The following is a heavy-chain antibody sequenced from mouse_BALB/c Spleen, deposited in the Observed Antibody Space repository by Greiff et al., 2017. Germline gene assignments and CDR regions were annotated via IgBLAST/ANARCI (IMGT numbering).Heavy chain of an antibody. D-gene: IGHD1-1*01. J-gene: IGHJ4*01. CDR3: ARDDYGSRNAMDY. V-gene: IGHV3-6*02. CDR1: GYSITSGYY. CDR2: ISYDGSN. Sequence: EVQRVESGPGLVKPSQSLSLTCSVSGYSITSGYYWYWIRQFPGNKLEWMGYISYDGSNNYNPSLKNRISITRDTSKNQFFLKLNSVTTEDTATYYCARDDYGSRNAMDYWGQGTSVTVSA.